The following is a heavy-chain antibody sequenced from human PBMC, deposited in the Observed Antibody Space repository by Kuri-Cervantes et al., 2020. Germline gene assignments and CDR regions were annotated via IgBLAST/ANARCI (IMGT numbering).Heavy chain of an antibody. CDR3: ARAGIHDYGGNSAFHFDY. V-gene: IGHV1-8*01. CDR2: MNPNSGNT. Sequence: ASVKVSCKASGYTFTSYDINWVRQATGQGLEWMGWMNPNSGNTGYAQKFQGRVTMTRNTSISTAYMELSSLRSEDTAVYYCARAGIHDYGGNSAFHFDYWGQGTLVTVSS. D-gene: IGHD4-23*01. J-gene: IGHJ4*02. CDR1: GYTFTSYD.